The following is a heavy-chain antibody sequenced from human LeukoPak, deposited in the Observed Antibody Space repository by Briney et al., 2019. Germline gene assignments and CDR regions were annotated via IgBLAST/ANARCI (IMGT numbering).Heavy chain of an antibody. CDR2: IYYSGST. Sequence: SETLSLTCTVSGGSISSYYWSWIRQPPGKGLEWIGYIYYSGSTNYNPSLKSRGTISVDTSKNQFSLKLSSVTAADTAVYYCARQEVAADLYYFGYWGQGTLVTVSS. J-gene: IGHJ4*02. D-gene: IGHD2-15*01. CDR1: GGSISSYY. CDR3: ARQEVAADLYYFGY. V-gene: IGHV4-59*08.